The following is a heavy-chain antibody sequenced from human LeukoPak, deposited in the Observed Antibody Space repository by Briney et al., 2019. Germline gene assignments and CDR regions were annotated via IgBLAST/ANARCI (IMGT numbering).Heavy chain of an antibody. J-gene: IGHJ4*02. Sequence: ASVKVSCKASGYTFTSYGISWVRKAPGQGLEWMGWISAYNGNTNYAQKLQGRVTMTTATSTSTAYMELRSLRSDDTAVYYCARVGSHDSSGAYWGQGTLVTVSS. CDR2: ISAYNGNT. CDR1: GYTFTSYG. D-gene: IGHD3-22*01. V-gene: IGHV1-18*01. CDR3: ARVGSHDSSGAY.